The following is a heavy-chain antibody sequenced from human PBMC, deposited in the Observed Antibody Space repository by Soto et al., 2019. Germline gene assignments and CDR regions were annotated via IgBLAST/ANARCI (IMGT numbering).Heavy chain of an antibody. J-gene: IGHJ6*02. CDR1: GFPFINYA. V-gene: IGHV3-23*01. Sequence: PGGSLRLSCAASGFPFINYAMSWFRQAPGKGLEWVSAISGSGGSTYYADSVNGRFTISRDNTKNTLYLQMNSLRADDTAVYYCAKVHYYDGSGSYHYYGMDVWGQGTTVTVSS. CDR2: ISGSGGST. D-gene: IGHD3-22*01. CDR3: AKVHYYDGSGSYHYYGMDV.